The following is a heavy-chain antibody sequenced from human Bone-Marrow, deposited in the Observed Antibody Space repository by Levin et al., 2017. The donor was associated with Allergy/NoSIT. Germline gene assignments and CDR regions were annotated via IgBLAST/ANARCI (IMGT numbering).Heavy chain of an antibody. Sequence: GGSLRLSCAAPGFTFSLHWMAWIRQAPGKGLEWVANIKPEGGDRYHVDSIKGRFTISRDNAGSSLFLQMNSLRAEDTAIYYCARGTSAWAGVDYWGQGTLVNVSP. J-gene: IGHJ4*02. V-gene: IGHV3-7*01. D-gene: IGHD6-19*01. CDR3: ARGTSAWAGVDY. CDR1: GFTFSLHW. CDR2: IKPEGGDR.